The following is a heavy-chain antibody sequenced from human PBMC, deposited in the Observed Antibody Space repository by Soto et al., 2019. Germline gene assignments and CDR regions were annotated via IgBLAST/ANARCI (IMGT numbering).Heavy chain of an antibody. Sequence: QLQLQESGPGLVKPSETLSLTCTVSGGSISSSSYYWGWIRQPPGKGLEWIGSIYYSGSTYYNPSLKSPVTISVDTSKNQFSLKLSSVTAADTAVYYCARPSAARPLEYFQHWGQGTLVTVSS. CDR3: ARPSAARPLEYFQH. V-gene: IGHV4-39*01. D-gene: IGHD6-6*01. J-gene: IGHJ1*01. CDR1: GGSISSSSYY. CDR2: IYYSGST.